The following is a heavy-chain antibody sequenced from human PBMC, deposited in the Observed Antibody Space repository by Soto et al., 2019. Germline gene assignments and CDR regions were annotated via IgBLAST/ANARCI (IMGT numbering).Heavy chain of an antibody. CDR3: ARDPYSGYLAKYYFDY. V-gene: IGHV3-33*01. CDR1: GFTFSSYG. CDR2: IWYDGSNK. Sequence: PGGSLRLSYAASGFTFSSYGMHWVRQAPGKGLEWVAVIWYDGSNKYYADSVKGRFTISRDNSKNTLYLQMNSLRAEDTAVYYCARDPYSGYLAKYYFDYWGQGTLVTVSS. D-gene: IGHD5-12*01. J-gene: IGHJ4*02.